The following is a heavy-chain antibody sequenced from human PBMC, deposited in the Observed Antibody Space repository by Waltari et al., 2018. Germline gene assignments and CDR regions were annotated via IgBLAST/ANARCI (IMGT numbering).Heavy chain of an antibody. CDR3: ARDQYDFWSGLDY. D-gene: IGHD3-3*01. V-gene: IGHV3-33*01. J-gene: IGHJ4*02. CDR2: IWYDGSNK. CDR1: GFTFSRYG. Sequence: QVQLVESGGGVVQPGRSLRLSCAAAGFTFSRYGMHWVRQAPGKGLEWVAVIWYDGSNKYYADSVKGRFTISRDNSKNTLYLQMNSLRAEDTAVYYCARDQYDFWSGLDYWGQGTLVTVSS.